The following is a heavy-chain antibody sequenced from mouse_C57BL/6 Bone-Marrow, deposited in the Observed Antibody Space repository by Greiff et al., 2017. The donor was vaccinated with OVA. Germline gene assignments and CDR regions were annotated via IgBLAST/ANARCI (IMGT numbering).Heavy chain of an antibody. D-gene: IGHD2-1*01. CDR1: GYTFTSYG. Sequence: VQLQQSGAELARPGASVKLSCKASGYTFTSYGISWVKQRTGQGLEWIGEIYPRSGNTYYNEKFKGKATLTADKSSSTAYMELRSLTSEDTAVYYCTTRGNYQYFDVWGTGTTVTVSS. J-gene: IGHJ1*03. CDR2: IYPRSGNT. CDR3: TTRGNYQYFDV. V-gene: IGHV1-81*01.